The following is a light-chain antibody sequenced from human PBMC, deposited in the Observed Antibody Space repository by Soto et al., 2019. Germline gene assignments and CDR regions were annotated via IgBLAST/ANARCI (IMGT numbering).Light chain of an antibody. J-gene: IGKJ4*01. Sequence: EFVLTQSPGTLSLSPGERATLSCRASQSVGSNSLAWYQQKPGQAPRILIYGASTRPTGIPDRFSGSGSGTDFTLTISRLEPEDFAVYYCQQYCSSPPLTFGGGTKVEIK. V-gene: IGKV3-20*01. CDR3: QQYCSSPPLT. CDR1: QSVGSNS. CDR2: GAS.